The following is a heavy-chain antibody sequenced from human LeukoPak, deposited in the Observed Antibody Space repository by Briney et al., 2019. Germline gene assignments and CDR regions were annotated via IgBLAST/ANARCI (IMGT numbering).Heavy chain of an antibody. Sequence: SGTLSLTCGVTGGSITNNWWTWVRQPPGKGLEWIGSIYYSGSTYYNPSLKSRVTISVDTSKNQFSLKLSSVTAADTAVYYCARLPDYFDYWGQGTLVTVSS. V-gene: IGHV4-39*01. CDR1: GGSITNNW. CDR3: ARLPDYFDY. CDR2: IYYSGST. J-gene: IGHJ4*02.